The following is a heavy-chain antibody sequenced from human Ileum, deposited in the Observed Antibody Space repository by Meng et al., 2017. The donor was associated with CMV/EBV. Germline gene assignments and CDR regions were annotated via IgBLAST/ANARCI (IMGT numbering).Heavy chain of an antibody. V-gene: IGHV3-15*01. CDR2: IKNKVGGGTP. Sequence: GESLKISCVAPEVTFTNSWMTWVRQAPGKGLEWVGRIKNKVGGGTPDYAVPVKGRFTISKDDSKNTLYMQMNTLTTEDTALYYCTTDGGYYWGQGTLVTVSS. CDR1: EVTFTNSW. D-gene: IGHD3-16*01. J-gene: IGHJ4*02. CDR3: TTDGGYY.